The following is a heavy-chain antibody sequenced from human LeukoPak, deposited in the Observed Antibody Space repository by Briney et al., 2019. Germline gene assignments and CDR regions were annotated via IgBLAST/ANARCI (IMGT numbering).Heavy chain of an antibody. D-gene: IGHD6-19*01. CDR2: ISYNSGSL. J-gene: IGHJ4*02. CDR1: GYTFGDHA. V-gene: IGHV3-9*01. CDR3: AKVGAVSLES. Sequence: GGSLRLSCAASGYTFGDHAMHWVRQTPGKGLEWVAGISYNSGSLGYADSVKGRFTISRDNGKQSLFLQMNSLRPEDTAVYFCAKVGAVSLESWGQGTLVTVSS.